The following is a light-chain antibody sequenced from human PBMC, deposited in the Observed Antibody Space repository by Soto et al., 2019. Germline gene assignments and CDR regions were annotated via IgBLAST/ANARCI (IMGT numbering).Light chain of an antibody. V-gene: IGKV3-15*01. CDR2: GAS. J-gene: IGKJ2*01. CDR1: QSVSSN. CDR3: QQYNTWPPPYT. Sequence: EIVMTQSPATLSVSPGERATLSCRASQSVSSNLAWYQQKPGQAPRLLIYGASTRATGIPARLSGSGSGTEFTLTISSLQSEDFAVYYCQQYNTWPPPYTFGQATPLEIK.